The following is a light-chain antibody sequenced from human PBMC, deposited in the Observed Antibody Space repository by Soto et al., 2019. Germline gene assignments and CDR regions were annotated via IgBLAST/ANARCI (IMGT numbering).Light chain of an antibody. Sequence: EIMMTQSPGTLSVSPGEGATLSCTASQSVNLNLAWYQQKPGQPPRLLIYGASARATGIPDRFSGGGSGAEYTLTISSLQSEDFAVYYCQQYDKWPRTFGQGTKVDIK. J-gene: IGKJ1*01. CDR2: GAS. CDR3: QQYDKWPRT. V-gene: IGKV3-15*01. CDR1: QSVNLN.